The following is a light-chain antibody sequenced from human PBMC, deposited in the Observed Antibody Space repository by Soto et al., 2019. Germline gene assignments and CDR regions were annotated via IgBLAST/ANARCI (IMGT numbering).Light chain of an antibody. Sequence: QSALTQPASVSGSPGQSITISCTGTSSDVGGYNHVSWYQQHPGKAPKLMISEVSNRPSGVSDRFSGSKSGNTASLTISGLQTEDEADYYCSSYTRSITLVFGGGTQLTVL. CDR1: SSDVGGYNH. CDR3: SSYTRSITLV. CDR2: EVS. V-gene: IGLV2-14*01. J-gene: IGLJ7*01.